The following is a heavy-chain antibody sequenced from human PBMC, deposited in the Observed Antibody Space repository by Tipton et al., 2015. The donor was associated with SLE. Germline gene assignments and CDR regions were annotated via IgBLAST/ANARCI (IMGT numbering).Heavy chain of an antibody. J-gene: IGHJ6*03. D-gene: IGHD7-27*01. CDR1: GGSISSSNYY. Sequence: TLSLTCTVSGGSISSSNYYWGWIRQPPGKGLEWIGSIYYSGSTYYNPSLKSRVSISVDTSKTQFSLIVTSVTAADTAVYYCVRGPWAYYYYMDVWGKGTKVTVSS. V-gene: IGHV4-39*07. CDR2: IYYSGST. CDR3: VRGPWAYYYYMDV.